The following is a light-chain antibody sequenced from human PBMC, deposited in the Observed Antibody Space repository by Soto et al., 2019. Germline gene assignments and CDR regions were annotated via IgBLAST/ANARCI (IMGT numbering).Light chain of an antibody. Sequence: QAVVTQEPSFSVSPGRTVTLTGGLSSGSVSTSYYPSWYQQTPGQAPRTLIYSTNTRSSGVPDRFSGSILGNKAALTITGAQADDESDYYCVLYMGSGLWVFGGGTQLTVL. CDR2: STN. J-gene: IGLJ3*02. CDR3: VLYMGSGLWV. CDR1: SGSVSTSYY. V-gene: IGLV8-61*01.